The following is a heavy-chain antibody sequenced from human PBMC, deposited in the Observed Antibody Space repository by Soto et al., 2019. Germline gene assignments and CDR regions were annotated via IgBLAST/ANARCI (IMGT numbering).Heavy chain of an antibody. CDR3: ARENMITFGGVIVPAAFDI. V-gene: IGHV3-30*03. D-gene: IGHD3-16*02. CDR2: ISYDGSNK. Sequence: QVQLVESGGGVVQPGRSLRLSCAASGFTFSSYGMHWVRQAPGKGLEWVAVISYDGSNKYYADSVKGRFTISRDNSKNTLYLQMNSLRAEDTAVYYCARENMITFGGVIVPAAFDIWGQGTMVTVSS. J-gene: IGHJ3*02. CDR1: GFTFSSYG.